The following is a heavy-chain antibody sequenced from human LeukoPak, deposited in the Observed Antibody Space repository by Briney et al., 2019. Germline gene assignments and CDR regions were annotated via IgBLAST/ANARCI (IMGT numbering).Heavy chain of an antibody. CDR1: GYTFTSYD. D-gene: IGHD3-22*01. CDR2: MNPNSGNK. J-gene: IGHJ3*02. Sequence: ASVKVSCKASGYTFTSYDINWVRQAPGQGLEWMGWMNPNSGNKGYAQKFQGRVTMTRNTSISTAYMELSSLRSEDTAVYYCASFYYDSSGYCSAFDMWGQGTMVTVSS. CDR3: ASFYYDSSGYCSAFDM. V-gene: IGHV1-8*01.